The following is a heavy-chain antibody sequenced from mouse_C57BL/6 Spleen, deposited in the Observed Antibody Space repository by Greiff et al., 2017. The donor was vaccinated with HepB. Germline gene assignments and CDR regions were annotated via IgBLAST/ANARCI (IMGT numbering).Heavy chain of an antibody. CDR1: GYTFTSYW. CDR2: IHPNSGST. V-gene: IGHV1-64*01. D-gene: IGHD2-10*01. J-gene: IGHJ2*01. CDR3: ARGYVPTHYFDY. Sequence: QVQLQQPGAELVKPGASVKLSCKASGYTFTSYWMHWVKQRPGQGLEWIGMIHPNSGSTNYNEKFKSKATLTVDKSSSTAYMQLSSLTSEDSAFYYCARGYVPTHYFDYWGQGTTLTVSS.